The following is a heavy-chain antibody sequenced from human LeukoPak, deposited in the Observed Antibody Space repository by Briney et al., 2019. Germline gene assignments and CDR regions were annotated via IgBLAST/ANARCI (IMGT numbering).Heavy chain of an antibody. CDR3: ARVARFLEWFALVPEHYYMDV. V-gene: IGHV4-34*01. CDR1: GVSLSGYY. Sequence: SETLSLTCAVYGVSLSGYYWGWIRQPPGKGLEWIGDINHSGSTNYNPSLKSRVTISVDTSNNQLSLQLSSVTAADTAVYYCARVARFLEWFALVPEHYYMDVWGKGTTVTVSS. CDR2: INHSGST. D-gene: IGHD3-3*01. J-gene: IGHJ6*03.